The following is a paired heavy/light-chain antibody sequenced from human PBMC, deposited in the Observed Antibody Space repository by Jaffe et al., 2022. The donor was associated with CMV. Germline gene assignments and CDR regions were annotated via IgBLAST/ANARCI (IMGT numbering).Heavy chain of an antibody. J-gene: IGHJ4*02. CDR3: ARDDPVGEYYFAS. V-gene: IGHV1-69*01. Sequence: QVHLVQSGAEVKKPGSSVRLSCKASGGTLGSYAISWLRQAPGQGLEWMGGIISIFGVTNYAQKFQDRFTITANEPTGTVYMDLSSLRSEDTAVYYCARDDPVGEYYFASWGQGTPVSVSS. CDR2: IISIFGVT. D-gene: IGHD2-15*01. CDR1: GGTLGSYA.
Light chain of an antibody. J-gene: IGKJ4*01. Sequence: EIVLTQSPATLSLSPGERATLSCRASQSVSNLLAWYQQKPGQAPRLLIYDASKRATGIPARFSGSGSGTDFTLTISSLEPEDSAVYYCQQRSNLPPLTFGGGTKVEIK. V-gene: IGKV3-11*01. CDR3: QQRSNLPPLT. CDR1: QSVSNL. CDR2: DAS.